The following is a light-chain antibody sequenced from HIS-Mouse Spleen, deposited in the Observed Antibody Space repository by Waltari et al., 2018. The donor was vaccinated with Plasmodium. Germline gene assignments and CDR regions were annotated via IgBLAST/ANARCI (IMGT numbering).Light chain of an antibody. J-gene: IGKJ3*01. CDR2: AAS. Sequence: AIRLTQSPSSFSASKGDRVTITCRASQGISSYLALYQQKPGKAPKLLIYAASTLQSGVPSRFSGSGSGTDFTLTISCLQSEDFATYYCQQYYSYPFTFGPGTKVDIK. CDR3: QQYYSYPFT. CDR1: QGISSY. V-gene: IGKV1-8*01.